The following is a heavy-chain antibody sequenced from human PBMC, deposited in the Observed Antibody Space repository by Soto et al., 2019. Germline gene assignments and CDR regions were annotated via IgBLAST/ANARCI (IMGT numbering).Heavy chain of an antibody. V-gene: IGHV1-18*01. Sequence: ASVKVSCKTSGYTFSDYGVSWVRQAPGQGLEWMGWINTYNGNTKYAEKFQGRVTLTTDPSTRTVFLELTSLKFDDAAVYYCARGFIPENYWGQGTRVTVSS. CDR3: ARGFIPENY. D-gene: IGHD3-16*01. CDR1: GYTFSDYG. CDR2: INTYNGNT. J-gene: IGHJ4*02.